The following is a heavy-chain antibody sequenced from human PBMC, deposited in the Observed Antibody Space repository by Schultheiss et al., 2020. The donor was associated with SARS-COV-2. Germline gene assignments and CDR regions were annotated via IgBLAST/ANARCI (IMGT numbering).Heavy chain of an antibody. Sequence: SQTLSLTCTVSGGSISPYYWSWIRQPPGKGLEWIGYMYYSGTTYYKSSLKSRVTISVDTSKNQFSLRLSSLTAADAAVYYCARHAVDGSHYYYYMDVWGQGTSVTVSS. CDR1: GGSISPYY. D-gene: IGHD6-19*01. CDR3: ARHAVDGSHYYYYMDV. CDR2: MYYSGTT. J-gene: IGHJ6*02. V-gene: IGHV4-59*04.